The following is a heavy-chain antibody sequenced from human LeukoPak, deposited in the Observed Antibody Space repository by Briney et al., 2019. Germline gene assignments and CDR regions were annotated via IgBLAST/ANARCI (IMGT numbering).Heavy chain of an antibody. V-gene: IGHV3-23*01. CDR2: ISGSGGST. CDR1: GFTFSSYA. CDR3: AKDTYSSRAPTSFDP. Sequence: GGSLRLSCAASGFTFSSYAMSWVRQAPGKGLEWVSAISGSGGSTYYADSVKGRFTISRDNSKNTLYLQMNSLRAEDTAVYYYAKDTYSSRAPTSFDPWGQGTLVTVSS. D-gene: IGHD6-13*01. J-gene: IGHJ5*02.